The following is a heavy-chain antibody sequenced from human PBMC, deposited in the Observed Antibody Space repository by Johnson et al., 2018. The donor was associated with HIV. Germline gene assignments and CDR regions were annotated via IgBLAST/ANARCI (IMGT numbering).Heavy chain of an antibody. CDR1: GFTFDDYG. CDR2: INWNGGST. CDR3: AKDTGAYYYDSSGYWDAFDI. Sequence: VQLVESGGGVVRPGGSLRLSCAASGFTFDDYGMSWVRQAPGKGLEWVSGINWNGGSTGYADSVKCRFTISRDNAKNSLYLQMNSLRAEDTALYYCAKDTGAYYYDSSGYWDAFDIWGQGTMVTVSS. D-gene: IGHD3-22*01. J-gene: IGHJ3*02. V-gene: IGHV3-20*04.